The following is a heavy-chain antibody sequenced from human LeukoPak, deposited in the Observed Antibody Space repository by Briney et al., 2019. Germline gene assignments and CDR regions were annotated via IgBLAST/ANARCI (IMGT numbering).Heavy chain of an antibody. D-gene: IGHD2-21*02. J-gene: IGHJ4*02. CDR2: IYYSGST. Sequence: SETLSLTCTVSGGSISSYYWSWIRQPPGKGLEWIGYIYYSGSTNYNPSLKSRVTISVDTSKNQFSLKLSSVTAADTAVYYCASRGRAYCGGDCHANDYWGQGTLVTVSS. V-gene: IGHV4-59*12. CDR1: GGSISSYY. CDR3: ASRGRAYCGGDCHANDY.